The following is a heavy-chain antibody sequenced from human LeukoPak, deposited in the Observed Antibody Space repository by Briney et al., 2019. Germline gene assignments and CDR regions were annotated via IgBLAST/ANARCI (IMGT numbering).Heavy chain of an antibody. CDR3: ATDGPAAMGADYLYGLDV. CDR1: GGTLSSYG. CDR2: IIPLLDIT. J-gene: IGHJ6*02. V-gene: IGHV1-69*04. D-gene: IGHD2-2*01. Sequence: PVKVSCKASGGTLSSYGISWVRQAPGQGLEWMGRIIPLLDITTYAERFQGRVTITADKSTSTAYLEVSSLRSKDTAVYYCATDGPAAMGADYLYGLDVWGQGTTVSVSS.